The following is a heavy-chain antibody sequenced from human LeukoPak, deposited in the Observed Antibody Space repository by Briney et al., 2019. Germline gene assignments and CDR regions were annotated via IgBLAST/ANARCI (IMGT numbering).Heavy chain of an antibody. CDR2: ISSSGRTI. D-gene: IGHD3-22*01. J-gene: IGHJ4*02. V-gene: IGHV3-11*04. Sequence: PGGSLRLSCAASGFTFSDYYMSWIRQAPGQGLEWVSYISSSGRTIHYADSVKGRFTISRDNAKNSLYLQMNSLRAEDTAVYYCAREPFEVVVVIEDLNYFDYWGQGTLVTVSS. CDR3: AREPFEVVVVIEDLNYFDY. CDR1: GFTFSDYY.